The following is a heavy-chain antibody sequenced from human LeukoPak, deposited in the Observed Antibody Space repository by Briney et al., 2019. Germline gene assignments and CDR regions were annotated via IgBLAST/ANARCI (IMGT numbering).Heavy chain of an antibody. CDR1: GGSIRSSYYY. D-gene: IGHD1-26*01. CDR3: ARDPVGAHVRRAFDI. Sequence: PSETLSLTCTVSGGSIRSSYYYWGWIRQPPGKGLEWIGSIYDSGSTYYNPSLKSRVTISVDTSKNQFSLKLNSVTAADTAVYYCARDPVGAHVRRAFDIWGQGTMVTVSS. CDR2: IYDSGST. J-gene: IGHJ3*02. V-gene: IGHV4-39*02.